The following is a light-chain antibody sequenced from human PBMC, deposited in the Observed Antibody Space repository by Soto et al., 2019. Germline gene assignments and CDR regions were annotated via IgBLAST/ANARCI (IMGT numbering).Light chain of an antibody. CDR2: LNSDGSH. CDR1: SGHSSYA. Sequence: QPVLTQSPSASASLGASVKVTCTLSSGHSSYAIAWHQQQPEKGPRYLMKLNSDGSHNKGDGLPDRFSGSSSGAERYLTISSLQSEDEADYYCQTWATGIRVFGGGTKLTVL. V-gene: IGLV4-69*01. J-gene: IGLJ3*02. CDR3: QTWATGIRV.